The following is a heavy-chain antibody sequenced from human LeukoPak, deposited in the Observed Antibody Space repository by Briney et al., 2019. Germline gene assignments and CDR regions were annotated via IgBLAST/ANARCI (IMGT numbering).Heavy chain of an antibody. CDR2: IKSNTAGGTT. Sequence: GGSLRLSCAASGFTFTNAWMSWVRQAPGKGLEWVGRIKSNTAGGTTDYAAPVKGRFTISRDDSKNTLYLQMNSLQTEDTAVYYCTTGGSGWDYFDYWGQGTLVTVSS. CDR3: TTGGSGWDYFDY. J-gene: IGHJ4*02. D-gene: IGHD6-19*01. V-gene: IGHV3-15*01. CDR1: GFTFTNAW.